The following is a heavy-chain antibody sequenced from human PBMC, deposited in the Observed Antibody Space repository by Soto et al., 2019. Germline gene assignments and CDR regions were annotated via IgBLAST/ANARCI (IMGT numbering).Heavy chain of an antibody. J-gene: IGHJ4*02. CDR3: ANDIPFSILCY. D-gene: IGHD2-21*01. V-gene: IGHV3-48*03. CDR1: VFTFNNYE. Sequence: PVGSLRLSCAASVFTFNNYEMNWVRQAPGKGLEWVSYISSSGSTIYYADSVKGRFTISRDNAKNSLYLQMNSLRAEDTAVYYCANDIPFSILCYCGKGTLVTVXS. CDR2: ISSSGSTI.